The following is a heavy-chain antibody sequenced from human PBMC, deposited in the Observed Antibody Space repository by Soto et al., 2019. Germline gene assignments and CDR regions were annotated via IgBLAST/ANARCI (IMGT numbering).Heavy chain of an antibody. CDR1: GFTFSSYA. CDR3: ANELLWFGVSVSYYYYGMDV. J-gene: IGHJ6*02. V-gene: IGHV3-23*01. Sequence: EVQLLESGGGLVQPGGSLRLSCAASGFTFSSYAMSWVRQAPGKGLEWVSAISGSGGSTYYADSVKGRFTISRDNSKNTLYLQRNSLRAEDTAVYYCANELLWFGVSVSYYYYGMDVWCRGTTVTVSS. D-gene: IGHD3-10*01. CDR2: ISGSGGST.